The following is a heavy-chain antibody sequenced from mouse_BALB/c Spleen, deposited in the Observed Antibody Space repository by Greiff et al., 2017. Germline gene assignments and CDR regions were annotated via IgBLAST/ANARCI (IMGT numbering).Heavy chain of an antibody. CDR1: GYTFTSYW. CDR3: TRGEYGNYVSYFDY. D-gene: IGHD2-1*01. J-gene: IGHJ2*01. V-gene: IGHV1-69*02. Sequence: QVQLQQPGAELVRPGASVKLSCKASGYTFTSYWINWVKQRPGQGLEWIGNIYPSDSYTNYNQKFKDKATLTVDKSSSTAYMQLSSPTSEDSAVYYCTRGEYGNYVSYFDYWGQGTTLTVSS. CDR2: IYPSDSYT.